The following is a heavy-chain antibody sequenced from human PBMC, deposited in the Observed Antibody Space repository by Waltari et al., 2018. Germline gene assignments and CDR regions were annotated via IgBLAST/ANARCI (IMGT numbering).Heavy chain of an antibody. Sequence: EVQLVESGGGLVRPGGSLRLSCAASGFTFSSYWLRWVRQAPGKGLDWVANIKQDGSEKYYVDSVKGRFTISKDNAKNSLYLQMNSLRAEDTAVYYCARYDFWSGRHFDYWGQGTLVTVSS. V-gene: IGHV3-7*01. CDR3: ARYDFWSGRHFDY. CDR1: GFTFSSYW. J-gene: IGHJ4*02. CDR2: IKQDGSEK. D-gene: IGHD3-3*01.